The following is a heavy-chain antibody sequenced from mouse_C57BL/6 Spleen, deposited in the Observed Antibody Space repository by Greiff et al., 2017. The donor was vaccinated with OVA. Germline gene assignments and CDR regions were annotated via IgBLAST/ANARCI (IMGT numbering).Heavy chain of an antibody. CDR3: TRGTTVVAEGYFDV. Sequence: VKLMESGAELVRPGASVTLSCKASGYTFTDYEMHWVKQTPVHGLEWIGAIDPETGGTAYNQKFKGKAILTADKSSSTAYMELRSLTSEDSAVYYCTRGTTVVAEGYFDVWGTGTTVTVSS. CDR1: GYTFTDYE. CDR2: IDPETGGT. J-gene: IGHJ1*03. V-gene: IGHV1-15*01. D-gene: IGHD1-1*01.